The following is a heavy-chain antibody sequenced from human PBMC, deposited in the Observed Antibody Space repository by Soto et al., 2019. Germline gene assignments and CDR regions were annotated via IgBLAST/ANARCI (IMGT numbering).Heavy chain of an antibody. V-gene: IGHV3-21*06. CDR3: ARESEDLTSNFDY. CDR1: GFTFSRYS. Sequence: PGGSLRLSCAASGFTFSRYSMSWVRQAPGKGLEWVSSISSTTNYIYYADSMKGRFTISRDNAKNSLYLEMNSLRAEDTAVYYCARESEDLTSNFDYWGQGTQVTVSS. CDR2: ISSTTNYI. J-gene: IGHJ4*02.